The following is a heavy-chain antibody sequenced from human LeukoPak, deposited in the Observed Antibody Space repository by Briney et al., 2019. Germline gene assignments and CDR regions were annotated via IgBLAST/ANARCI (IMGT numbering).Heavy chain of an antibody. J-gene: IGHJ3*02. V-gene: IGHV1-2*04. Sequence: ASVKVSCKASGYTFTGYYMHWVRQAPGQGLQWMGWINPNSGGTNYAQKFQGWVTMTRDMSISTAYVELSRLRSDDTAVYYCARVLGSWFDAFDIWGQGTMVTVSS. CDR2: INPNSGGT. D-gene: IGHD6-13*01. CDR1: GYTFTGYY. CDR3: ARVLGSWFDAFDI.